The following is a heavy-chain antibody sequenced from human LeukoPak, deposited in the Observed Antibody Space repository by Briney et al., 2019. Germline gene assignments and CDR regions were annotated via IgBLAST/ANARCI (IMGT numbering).Heavy chain of an antibody. CDR2: IYYSGST. J-gene: IGHJ4*02. Sequence: SETLSLTCTVSGGSISSYYWSWIRQPPGKGLEWIGYIYYSGSTNYNPSLKRRVTISVDTSKNQFSLKLSSVTAADTAVYYCASKAYYYDSSGYSPFDYWGQGTLVTVSS. CDR3: ASKAYYYDSSGYSPFDY. D-gene: IGHD3-22*01. CDR1: GGSISSYY. V-gene: IGHV4-59*01.